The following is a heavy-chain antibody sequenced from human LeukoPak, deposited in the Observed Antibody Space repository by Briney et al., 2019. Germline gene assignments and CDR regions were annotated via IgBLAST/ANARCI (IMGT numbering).Heavy chain of an antibody. J-gene: IGHJ3*02. CDR3: ARSTVGYPDVFDI. CDR1: GYSFSNYW. D-gene: IGHD5-18*01. V-gene: IGHV5-51*01. CDR2: IFPGDSNG. Sequence: GESLKISCKGSGYSFSNYWIAWVRQMPGKGLEWMGIIFPGDSNGRYSPPFQGQVTISADKSISTAYLQWSSLKASDTAMYYCARSTVGYPDVFDIWGQGTMVTVSS.